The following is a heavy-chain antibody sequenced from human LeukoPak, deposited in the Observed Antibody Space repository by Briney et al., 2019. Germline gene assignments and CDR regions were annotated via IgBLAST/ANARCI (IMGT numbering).Heavy chain of an antibody. CDR2: IIPSFGTA. CDR1: GGTFSSYA. J-gene: IGHJ5*02. V-gene: IGHV1-69*13. D-gene: IGHD3-3*01. Sequence: ASVKVSCKASGGTFSSYAISWVRQAPGQGLEWMGGIIPSFGTANYAQKFQGRVTITAHESTSTAYMELSSLRSEDTAVYYSARELRRVRYYDFWSGYQNWFDPWGQGTLVTVSS. CDR3: ARELRRVRYYDFWSGYQNWFDP.